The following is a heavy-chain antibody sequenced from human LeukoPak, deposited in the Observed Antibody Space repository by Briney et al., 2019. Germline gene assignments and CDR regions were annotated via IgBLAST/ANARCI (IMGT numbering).Heavy chain of an antibody. CDR2: ISSFSGTI. Sequence: GGSLRLSCAASGFTFSGYSMNWVRQAPGKWLEWVSYISSFSGTINYADSVKGRFTISRDNAKNSLYLQMNSLRAEDTAVYYCARDQGGVGYWGQGTLVTVSS. CDR3: ARDQGGVGY. J-gene: IGHJ4*02. D-gene: IGHD3-16*01. V-gene: IGHV3-48*01. CDR1: GFTFSGYS.